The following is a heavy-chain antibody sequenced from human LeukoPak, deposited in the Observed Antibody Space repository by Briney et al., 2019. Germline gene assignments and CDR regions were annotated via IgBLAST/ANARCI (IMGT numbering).Heavy chain of an antibody. CDR2: IYPGDSDT. CDR3: ARESSTSSYGMDV. CDR1: GYSFTSYW. V-gene: IGHV5-51*01. D-gene: IGHD2-2*01. Sequence: GESLKISCKGSGYSFTSYWIGWVRQMPGKGLEWMGIIYPGDSDTRYSPSFQGQVTISADKSISTAYLQWSSLKASDTAMYYCARESSTSSYGMDVWGQGTTVTASS. J-gene: IGHJ6*02.